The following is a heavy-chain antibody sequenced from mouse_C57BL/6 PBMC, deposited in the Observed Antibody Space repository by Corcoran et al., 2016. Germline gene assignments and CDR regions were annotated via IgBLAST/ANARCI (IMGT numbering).Heavy chain of an antibody. Sequence: EVQLQQSGPELVKPGASVKISCKASGYTFTDYYMNWVKQSHGKSLEWIGDINPNNGGTSYNQKFKGKATLTVDKSSSTAYMELRSLTSEDSAVYYCARGPNWDGFAYWGQGTLVTVSA. CDR1: GYTFTDYY. V-gene: IGHV1-26*01. J-gene: IGHJ3*01. CDR3: ARGPNWDGFAY. D-gene: IGHD4-1*02. CDR2: INPNNGGT.